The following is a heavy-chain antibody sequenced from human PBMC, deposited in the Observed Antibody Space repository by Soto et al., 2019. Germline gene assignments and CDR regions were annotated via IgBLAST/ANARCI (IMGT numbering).Heavy chain of an antibody. D-gene: IGHD2-2*01. J-gene: IGHJ6*02. CDR1: GGSFSGYQ. CDR3: ARGRQVAPSALFRRAGDYSLDV. CDR2: INHRGST. Sequence: KTSETLSLTCAVYGGSFSGYQWTWIRQPPGKGLEWIGEINHRGSTNLNPSLGSRATFLVDTSKNQFSLKLRSVTAADTAVYYCARGRQVAPSALFRRAGDYSLDVWGQGTTVTVSS. V-gene: IGHV4-34*04.